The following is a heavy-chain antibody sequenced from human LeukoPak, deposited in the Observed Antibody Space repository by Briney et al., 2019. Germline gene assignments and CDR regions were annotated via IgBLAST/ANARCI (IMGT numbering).Heavy chain of an antibody. CDR3: ATGLPSWVGYCSGGSCPRNWFDP. J-gene: IGHJ5*02. D-gene: IGHD2-15*01. Sequence: GASVKVSCKVSGYTLTELSMHWVRQAPGKGLEWMGGFDPEDGETIYAQKFQGRVTMTEDTSTDTAYMELSSLRSEDTAVYYCATGLPSWVGYCSGGSCPRNWFDPWGQGTLVTVSP. CDR2: FDPEDGET. V-gene: IGHV1-24*01. CDR1: GYTLTELS.